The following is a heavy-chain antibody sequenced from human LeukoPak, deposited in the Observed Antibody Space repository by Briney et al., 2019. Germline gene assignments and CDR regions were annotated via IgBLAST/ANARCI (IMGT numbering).Heavy chain of an antibody. D-gene: IGHD6-6*01. CDR3: ARDRRSSIAARAADYYYYMDV. CDR2: IYYSGST. Sequence: PSETLSLTCTVSGGSISSYYWSWIRQPPGKGLEWIGYIYYSGSTNYNPSLKSRVTISVDTSKNQFSLKLSSVTAADTAVYYCARDRRSSIAARAADYYYYMDVWGKGTTVTVSS. V-gene: IGHV4-59*01. CDR1: GGSISSYY. J-gene: IGHJ6*03.